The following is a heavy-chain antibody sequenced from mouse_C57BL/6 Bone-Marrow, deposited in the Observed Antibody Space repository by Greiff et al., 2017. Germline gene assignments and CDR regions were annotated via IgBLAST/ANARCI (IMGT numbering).Heavy chain of an antibody. Sequence: VQLMESGPGLVAPSQSLSITCTVSGFSLTSYAISWVRQPPGKGLEWLGVIWTGGGTTYNSALNSRLSISKDNSKSQVSLKMNSLQTDDTARYYCAIKGAYYSNYVDWYFDVGGTGTTVTVSS. J-gene: IGHJ1*03. V-gene: IGHV2-9-1*01. CDR3: AIKGAYYSNYVDWYFDV. D-gene: IGHD2-5*01. CDR1: GFSLTSYA. CDR2: IWTGGGT.